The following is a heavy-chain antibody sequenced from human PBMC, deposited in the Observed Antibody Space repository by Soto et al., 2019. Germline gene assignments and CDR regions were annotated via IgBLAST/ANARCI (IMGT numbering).Heavy chain of an antibody. D-gene: IGHD2-8*02. CDR3: ARGYCTATICDPWFDP. CDR1: GYAFSSYW. V-gene: IGHV5-51*01. J-gene: IGHJ5*02. Sequence: PGESLKISCQGSGYAFSSYWIAWVRQMPGKGLEWMGIIYPGDSDTRYSPSFQGQVTISVDKSITTAYLQWCSLKASDTAMYYCARGYCTATICDPWFDPWGQGTLVTVSS. CDR2: IYPGDSDT.